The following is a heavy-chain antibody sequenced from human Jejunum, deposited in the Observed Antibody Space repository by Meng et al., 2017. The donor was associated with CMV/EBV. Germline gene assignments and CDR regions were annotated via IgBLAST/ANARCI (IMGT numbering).Heavy chain of an antibody. V-gene: IGHV3-7*01. CDR2: IKQDGSEK. Sequence: SGFTFSGYWMSWVRQAPGKGLGWVANIKQDGSEKYYVDSVKGRFTISRDNAKNSLYLQMNSLRAEDTAVYYCARGRVPVGAALNYWGQGTLVTVSS. CDR1: GFTFSGYW. J-gene: IGHJ4*02. CDR3: ARGRVPVGAALNY. D-gene: IGHD1-26*01.